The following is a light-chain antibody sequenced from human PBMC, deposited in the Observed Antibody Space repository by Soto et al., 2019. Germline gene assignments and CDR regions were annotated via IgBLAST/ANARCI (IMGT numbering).Light chain of an antibody. V-gene: IGKV3-20*01. Sequence: EIVLTQSPGTLSLSPGERAALSCRASQSVGGDSLAWYQQKPGQAPRLLIYAASSRATGIPDRFSGSGSGTDFTLTISRLEPEDLAVYYCQQYRNSWTFGQGTKVEIK. J-gene: IGKJ1*01. CDR3: QQYRNSWT. CDR2: AAS. CDR1: QSVGGDS.